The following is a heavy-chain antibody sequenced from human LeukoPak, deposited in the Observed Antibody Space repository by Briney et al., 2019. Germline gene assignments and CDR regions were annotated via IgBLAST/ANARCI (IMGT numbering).Heavy chain of an antibody. J-gene: IGHJ4*02. V-gene: IGHV1-2*02. D-gene: IGHD5-24*01. CDR1: GYTFTGYY. CDR3: ARVEMATITAPYYFDY. Sequence: ASVKVSCKASGYTFTGYYMHWVRQAPGQGLEWMGWINPNSGGTNYAQKFQGRVTMTRDTSISTAYMELSRLRSDDTAVYYCARVEMATITAPYYFDYWGQGTLATVSS. CDR2: INPNSGGT.